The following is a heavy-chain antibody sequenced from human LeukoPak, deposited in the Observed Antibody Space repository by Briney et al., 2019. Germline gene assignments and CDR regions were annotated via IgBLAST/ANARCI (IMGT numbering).Heavy chain of an antibody. CDR2: ISGSGGST. J-gene: IGHJ6*03. Sequence: GGSLRLSCAASGFTFSNYGMSWVRQAPGKGLEWVSAISGSGGSTYYADSVKGRFTISRDNSKNTLYLQMNSLRAEDTAVYYCATAGIAVAGTGYYYYYYYMDVWGKGTTVSISS. V-gene: IGHV3-23*01. CDR1: GFTFSNYG. CDR3: ATAGIAVAGTGYYYYYYYMDV. D-gene: IGHD6-19*01.